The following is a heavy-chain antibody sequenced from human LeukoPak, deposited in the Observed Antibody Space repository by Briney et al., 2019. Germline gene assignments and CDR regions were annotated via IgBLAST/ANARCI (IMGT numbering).Heavy chain of an antibody. J-gene: IGHJ4*02. CDR2: ISGSGGST. V-gene: IGHV3-23*01. CDR3: AKGTGYSSGWNLDYFDY. D-gene: IGHD6-19*01. CDR1: GFTFSSYA. Sequence: GGSLRLSCAASGFTFSSYAMSWVRQAPGKGLEWVSAISGSGGSTYYADSVKGRFTISRDNSKNTLYLQMNSLRAEDTAVYYCAKGTGYSSGWNLDYFDYWGQGTLVTVSS.